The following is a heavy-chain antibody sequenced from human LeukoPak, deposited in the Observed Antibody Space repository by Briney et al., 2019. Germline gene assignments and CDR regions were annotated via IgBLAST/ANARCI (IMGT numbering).Heavy chain of an antibody. CDR1: GFTFSSYG. D-gene: IGHD1-26*01. V-gene: IGHV3-33*01. J-gene: IGHJ4*02. Sequence: GGSLRLSCAASGFTFSSYGMHWVRQAPGRGLEWVAVIWYDGSNKYYADSVKGRFTISRDNSKNTLYLQMNSLRAEDTAVYYCARDSVGATSYFDYWGQGTLVTVSS. CDR2: IWYDGSNK. CDR3: ARDSVGATSYFDY.